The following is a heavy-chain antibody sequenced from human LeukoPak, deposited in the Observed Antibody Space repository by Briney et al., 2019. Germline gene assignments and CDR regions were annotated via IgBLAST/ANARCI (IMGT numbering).Heavy chain of an antibody. Sequence: GRSLRLSCAASGFTFDDYAMHWVRQAPGKGLEWVSGIGWNSGNIGYEESVKGRFTISRDNAKNSLFLQMNSLRAEDMALYYCAKARKAIDYGGNSGFDYXXXGTLVTVSS. J-gene: IGHJ4*01. CDR3: AKARKAIDYGGNSGFDY. D-gene: IGHD4-23*01. CDR2: IGWNSGNI. V-gene: IGHV3-9*03. CDR1: GFTFDDYA.